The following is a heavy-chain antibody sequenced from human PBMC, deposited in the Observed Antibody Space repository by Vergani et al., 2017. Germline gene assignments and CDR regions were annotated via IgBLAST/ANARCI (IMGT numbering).Heavy chain of an antibody. CDR2: INPSGGST. D-gene: IGHD2-15*01. V-gene: IGHV1-46*03. J-gene: IGHJ6*03. CDR3: ASGGDCSGGSCYGFYYYYMDV. CDR1: GYTFTSYY. Sequence: QVQLVQSGAEVKKPGASVKVSCKASGYTFTSYYMHWARQAPGQGLEWMGIINPSGGSTSYAQKFQGRVTMTRDTSTSTVYMELSSLRSEDTAVYYCASGGDCSGGSCYGFYYYYMDVWGKGTTVTVSS.